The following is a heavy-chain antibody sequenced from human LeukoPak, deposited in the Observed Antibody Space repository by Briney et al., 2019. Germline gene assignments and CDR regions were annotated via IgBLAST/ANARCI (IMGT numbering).Heavy chain of an antibody. CDR2: IYYSGST. CDR3: ARASGYLASWFDP. V-gene: IGHV4-59*01. Sequence: PSETLSLTCTVSGGSISSYYWSWIRRPPGKGLEWIGYIYYSGSTNYNPSLKSRVTISVDTSKNQFSLKLSSVTAADTAVYYCARASGYLASWFDPWGQGTLVTVSS. D-gene: IGHD3-10*01. CDR1: GGSISSYY. J-gene: IGHJ5*02.